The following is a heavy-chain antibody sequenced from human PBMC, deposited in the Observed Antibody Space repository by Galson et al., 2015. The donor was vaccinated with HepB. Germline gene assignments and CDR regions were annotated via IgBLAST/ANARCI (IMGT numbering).Heavy chain of an antibody. D-gene: IGHD1-20*01. CDR3: ARERHDNSLMYWFDP. Sequence: SVKASCKASGYTFTTYAMHWVRQAPGQRLEWMGWINSGNGNTKYSQKFQGRVAMTRDTSASTAYMELTSLRSEDTAVYYCARERHDNSLMYWFDPWGRGTLVTVSS. J-gene: IGHJ5*02. V-gene: IGHV1-3*01. CDR2: INSGNGNT. CDR1: GYTFTTYA.